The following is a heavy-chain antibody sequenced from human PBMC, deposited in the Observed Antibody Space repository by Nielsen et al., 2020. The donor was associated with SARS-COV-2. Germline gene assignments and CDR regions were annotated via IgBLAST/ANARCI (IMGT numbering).Heavy chain of an antibody. CDR2: ISWNSGSI. D-gene: IGHD6-13*01. CDR3: VQAGTFDY. Sequence: GGSLRLSCAASGFTFDDYAMHWVRQAPGKGLEWVSGISWNSGSIGYADSVKGRFTISRDNAKNSLYLQMNSLRAEDTAVYYCVQAGTFDYWGQGTLVTVSS. J-gene: IGHJ4*02. CDR1: GFTFDDYA. V-gene: IGHV3-9*01.